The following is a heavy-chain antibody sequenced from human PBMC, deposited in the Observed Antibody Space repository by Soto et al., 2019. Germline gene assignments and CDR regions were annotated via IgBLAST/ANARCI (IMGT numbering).Heavy chain of an antibody. CDR1: GFTFSSYA. V-gene: IGHV3-23*01. CDR3: ATSSGWPDY. J-gene: IGHJ4*02. D-gene: IGHD6-19*01. Sequence: GGSLRLSCAASGFTFSSYAMSLVRQAPGKGLEWVSAISGSGGSTYYADSVKGRFTISRDNAKNSLYLQMNSLRAEDTAVYYCATSSGWPDYWGQGTLVTVSS. CDR2: ISGSGGST.